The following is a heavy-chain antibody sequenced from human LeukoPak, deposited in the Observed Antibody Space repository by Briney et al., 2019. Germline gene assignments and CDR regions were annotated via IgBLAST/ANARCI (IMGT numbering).Heavy chain of an antibody. D-gene: IGHD1-1*01. V-gene: IGHV3-23*01. J-gene: IGHJ4*02. CDR3: AKDDATGTTPYYFDH. CDR1: GFTFSSYA. CDR2: ISGRASST. Sequence: GGSLRLSCAASGFTFSSYAMSWVRQAPGKGLEWVSGISGRASSTNYADSVKGRFTISRENSKNTLYLQMNSPRAEDTAIYYCAKDDATGTTPYYFDHWGQGTLVTVSS.